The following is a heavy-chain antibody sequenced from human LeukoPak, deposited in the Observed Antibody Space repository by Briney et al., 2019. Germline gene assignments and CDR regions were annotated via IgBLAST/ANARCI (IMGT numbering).Heavy chain of an antibody. Sequence: GGSLRLSCEFSGIISSTYAMNWVRQAPGKGLEWISYISGSSSGSTSITQYADSGKGRFTISRDNAKNSLHLQMDSLSAEDTAVYYCVRDFWSGYYTEDWGQGALVIVSS. J-gene: IGHJ4*02. D-gene: IGHD3-3*01. CDR1: GIISSTYA. CDR3: VRDFWSGYYTED. CDR2: ISGSSSGSTSIT. V-gene: IGHV3-48*04.